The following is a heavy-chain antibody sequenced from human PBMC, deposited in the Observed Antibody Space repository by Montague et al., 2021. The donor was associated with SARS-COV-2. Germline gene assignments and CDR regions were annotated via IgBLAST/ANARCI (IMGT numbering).Heavy chain of an antibody. CDR2: IDWNEDK. Sequence: PALVKPTQTLTLTCTFSGFSLSGVGMGVAWIRQAPGKALGWLAGIDWNEDKRYSPPLKNRLTITRHTSNNQVVLTVTYVDAADTGTYCCAHSRIAFPGAPLDFWGQGTLITVSS. V-gene: IGHV2-5*01. D-gene: IGHD3-3*02. CDR3: AHSRIAFPGAPLDF. J-gene: IGHJ4*02. CDR1: GFSLSGVGMG.